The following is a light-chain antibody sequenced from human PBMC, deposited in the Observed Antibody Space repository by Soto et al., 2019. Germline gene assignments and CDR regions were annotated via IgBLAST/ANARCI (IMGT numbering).Light chain of an antibody. CDR1: QTISSW. CDR3: QQYNGYSYT. V-gene: IGKV1-5*03. J-gene: IGKJ5*01. CDR2: KAS. Sequence: DIQMTQSPSTLSGSVGGRVTITCLASQTISSWLAWYQQKPGKAPKLLIYKASSLQSGVPSRFSGSGSGTEFTLTISSLQPDDFATYYCQQYNGYSYTFGQGTRLEIK.